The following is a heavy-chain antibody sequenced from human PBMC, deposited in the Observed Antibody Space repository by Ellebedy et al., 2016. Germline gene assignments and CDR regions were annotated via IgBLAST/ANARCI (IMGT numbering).Heavy chain of an antibody. CDR1: GGSISSYY. CDR2: IYYSGST. Sequence: GSLRLXCTVSGGSISSYYWSWIRQPPGKGLEWIGYIYYSGSTNYNPSLKSRVTISVDTSKNQFSLKLSSVTAADTAVYYCARDQGHYDFWSGRNHYYYGMDVWGQGTTVTVSS. CDR3: ARDQGHYDFWSGRNHYYYGMDV. V-gene: IGHV4-59*01. J-gene: IGHJ6*02. D-gene: IGHD3-3*01.